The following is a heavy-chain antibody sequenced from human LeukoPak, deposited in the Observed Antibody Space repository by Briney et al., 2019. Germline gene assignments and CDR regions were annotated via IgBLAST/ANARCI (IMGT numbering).Heavy chain of an antibody. J-gene: IGHJ4*02. Sequence: ASVKVSCKASGYTFTSYGISWVRQAPGQGLEWMGWLSAYNGNTNYAQKLQGRVTMTTDTSTSTAYMELRSLRSDDTAVYYCARTITPGIAAAGGYFDYWGQGTLVTVSS. V-gene: IGHV1-18*04. CDR1: GYTFTSYG. CDR2: LSAYNGNT. D-gene: IGHD6-13*01. CDR3: ARTITPGIAAAGGYFDY.